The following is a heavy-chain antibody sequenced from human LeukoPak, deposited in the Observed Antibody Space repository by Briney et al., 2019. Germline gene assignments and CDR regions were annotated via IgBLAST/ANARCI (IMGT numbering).Heavy chain of an antibody. CDR1: GFTFSSYA. V-gene: IGHV3-23*01. CDR2: ISITGKTT. CDR3: ARESEAVASDAFDI. Sequence: PGGSLRLSCAASGFTFSSYAMSWVRQAPGKGLEWVSVISITGKTTYYADSVKGRFTISRDNSKNALYLQMNSLRAEDTAVYYCARESEAVASDAFDIWGQGTMVTVSS. D-gene: IGHD6-19*01. J-gene: IGHJ3*02.